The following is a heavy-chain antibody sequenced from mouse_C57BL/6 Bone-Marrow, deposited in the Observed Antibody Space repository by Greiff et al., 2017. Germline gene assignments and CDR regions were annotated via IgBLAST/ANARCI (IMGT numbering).Heavy chain of an antibody. CDR1: GYTFTSYW. CDR3: ARSRGMVTTGDY. Sequence: QVQLQQPGAELVKPGASVKMSCKASGYTFTSYWITWVKQRPGQGLEWIGDIYPGSGSTNYNEKFKSKATLTVDTSSSTAYMQLSSLTSEDSAVYCCARSRGMVTTGDYWGQGTTLTVSS. D-gene: IGHD2-2*01. V-gene: IGHV1-55*01. J-gene: IGHJ2*01. CDR2: IYPGSGST.